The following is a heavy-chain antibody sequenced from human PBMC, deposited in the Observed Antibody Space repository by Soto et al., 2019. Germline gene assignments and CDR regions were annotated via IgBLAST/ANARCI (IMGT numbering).Heavy chain of an antibody. CDR3: ARDGVPAGNFNFDY. J-gene: IGHJ4*01. CDR2: ISGDSGNT. Sequence: ASVKVSCKASGYMFTKSAMHWVRQAPGQRLEWMGWISGDSGNTKYSPKFQDRVTITRDTSASTAYMELSSLRSEDTALYYCARDGVPAGNFNFDYWGQGTLVTVSS. D-gene: IGHD6-19*01. CDR1: GYMFTKSA. V-gene: IGHV1-3*01.